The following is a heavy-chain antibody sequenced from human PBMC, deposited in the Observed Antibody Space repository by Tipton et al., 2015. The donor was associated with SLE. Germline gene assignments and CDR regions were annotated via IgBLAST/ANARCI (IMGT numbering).Heavy chain of an antibody. CDR1: GFTFEVSA. Sequence: SLRLSCAASGFTFEVSAMHWVRQAPGKGLEWVSGISWNSVTIGYADSVKGRFTISRDNAKNSLYLQMNSLRPDDTAFYYCAREGSGGDYFDYWGQGTMVTVSS. J-gene: IGHJ4*02. CDR2: ISWNSVTI. D-gene: IGHD1-26*01. V-gene: IGHV3-9*01. CDR3: AREGSGGDYFDY.